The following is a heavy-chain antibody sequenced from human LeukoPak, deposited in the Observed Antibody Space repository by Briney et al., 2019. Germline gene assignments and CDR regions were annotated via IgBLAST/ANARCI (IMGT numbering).Heavy chain of an antibody. V-gene: IGHV3-23*01. CDR1: GFTFSSYA. CDR3: AKDPMVRGVISYFDY. D-gene: IGHD3-10*01. Sequence: GGSLRLSCAASGFTFSSYAMSWVRQAPGKGLEWVSAISGSGGSTYYADSVKGRFTISRDNSKNTLYLQMNSLRAEDTAVYYCAKDPMVRGVISYFDYWGQGTLVTVSS. CDR2: ISGSGGST. J-gene: IGHJ4*02.